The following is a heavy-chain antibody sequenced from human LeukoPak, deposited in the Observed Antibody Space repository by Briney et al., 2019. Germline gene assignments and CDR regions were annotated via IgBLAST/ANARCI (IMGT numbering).Heavy chain of an antibody. CDR3: ARVSEYYYFDY. V-gene: IGHV1-2*02. CDR2: INPNSGGT. CDR1: GYXFTGYF. Sequence: ASVKVSCKASGYXFTGYFIHWVRQAPGQGPEWMGWINPNSGGTNYAQKFQGRVIMTRDTSISTAYMELSRLRSDDTAVYYCARVSEYYYFDYWGQGTPVTVSS. D-gene: IGHD2/OR15-2a*01. J-gene: IGHJ4*02.